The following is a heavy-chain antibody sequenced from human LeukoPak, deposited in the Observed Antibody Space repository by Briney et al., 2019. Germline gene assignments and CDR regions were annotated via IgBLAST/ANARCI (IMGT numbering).Heavy chain of an antibody. CDR2: IKQDGSEK. V-gene: IGHV3-7*01. CDR3: ARAHSSGWSIYYYYYMDV. J-gene: IGHJ6*03. Sequence: GGSLRLSCAASGFTFSSYWMSWVRQVPGKGLEWVANIKQDGSEKYYVDSVKGRFTISRDNAKNSLYLQMNSLRAEDTAVYYCARAHSSGWSIYYYYYMDVWGKGTTVTVSS. D-gene: IGHD6-19*01. CDR1: GFTFSSYW.